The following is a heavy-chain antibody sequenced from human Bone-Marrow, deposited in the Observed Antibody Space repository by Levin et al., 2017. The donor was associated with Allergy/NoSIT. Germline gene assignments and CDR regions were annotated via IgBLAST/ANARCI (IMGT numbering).Heavy chain of an antibody. V-gene: IGHV4-34*01. CDR3: ARGRTVAAAGVYYYYGMDV. Sequence: PSETLSLTCAVYGGSFSGYYWSWIRQPPGKGLEWIGEINHSGSTNYNPSLKSRVTISVDTSKNQFSLKLSSVTAADTAVYYCARGRTVAAAGVYYYYGMDVWGQGTTVTVSS. CDR2: INHSGST. CDR1: GGSFSGYY. D-gene: IGHD6-13*01. J-gene: IGHJ6*02.